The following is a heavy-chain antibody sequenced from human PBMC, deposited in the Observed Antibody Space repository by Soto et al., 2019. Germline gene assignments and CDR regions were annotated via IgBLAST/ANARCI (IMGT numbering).Heavy chain of an antibody. CDR2: IKQDGSEK. D-gene: IGHD3-22*01. Sequence: EVQLVESGGGLVQPGGSLRLSCAASGFTFSSYWMSWVRQAPGKGLEWVANIKQDGSEKYYVDPVKGRFTISRDNAKNSLYLQMNSLRAEDTAVYYCARFYYDSSGYLPSPYYYYYGMDVWGQGTTVTVSS. V-gene: IGHV3-7*04. CDR3: ARFYYDSSGYLPSPYYYYYGMDV. J-gene: IGHJ6*02. CDR1: GFTFSSYW.